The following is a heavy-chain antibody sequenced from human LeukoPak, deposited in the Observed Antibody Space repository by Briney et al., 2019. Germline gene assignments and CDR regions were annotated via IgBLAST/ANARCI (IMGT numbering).Heavy chain of an antibody. D-gene: IGHD4-17*01. CDR1: GGSFSGYY. CDR2: INRSGST. CDR3: ARVPYGDY. V-gene: IGHV4-34*01. Sequence: SETLSLTCAVYGGSFSGYYWSWIRQPPGKGLEWIGEINRSGSTNYNPSLKSRVTISVDTSKNQFSLKLSSVTAADTAVYYCARVPYGDYWGQGTLVTVSS. J-gene: IGHJ4*02.